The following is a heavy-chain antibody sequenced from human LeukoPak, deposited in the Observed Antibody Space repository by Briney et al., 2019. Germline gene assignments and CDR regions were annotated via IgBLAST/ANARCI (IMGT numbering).Heavy chain of an antibody. V-gene: IGHV1-46*01. Sequence: ASVKVSCKASGYTFTSYYMHWVRQAPGQGLEWLGIINPSGGSTSYAQKFQGRVTMTRDTSTSTVYMELSSLRSEDTAVYYCAVRLGPTYYYDSSGLALDYWGQGTLVTVSS. D-gene: IGHD3-22*01. CDR3: AVRLGPTYYYDSSGLALDY. CDR1: GYTFTSYY. J-gene: IGHJ4*02. CDR2: INPSGGST.